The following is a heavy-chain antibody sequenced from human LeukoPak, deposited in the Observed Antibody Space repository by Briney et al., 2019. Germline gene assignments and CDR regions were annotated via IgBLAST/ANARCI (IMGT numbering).Heavy chain of an antibody. CDR3: AKDRRARNRGVDY. CDR2: ISYDGSNE. J-gene: IGHJ4*02. CDR1: GFTFSSYV. Sequence: GGSLRLSCAASGFTFSSYVMHWVRQAPGKGLEWVAIISYDGSNEYYADSVKGRFTISRDNSKNTLYLQMNSLRAEDTAVYYCAKDRRARNRGVDYWGQGTLVTVSS. D-gene: IGHD3-10*01. V-gene: IGHV3-30*04.